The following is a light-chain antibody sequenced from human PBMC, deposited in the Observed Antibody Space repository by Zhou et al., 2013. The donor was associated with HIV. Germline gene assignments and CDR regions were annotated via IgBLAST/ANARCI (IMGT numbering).Light chain of an antibody. CDR2: GAS. CDR1: QGIGND. Sequence: QMSQSPSSLHASVGDRVTITCRASQGIGNDVNWYQHKPGEAPRRLIYGASNLQPGVPSRFSGRGHGTDFSLTISGLQSEDFATYFCLHNGRRTPKTFGQGTKV. CDR3: LHNGRRTPKT. J-gene: IGKJ1*01. V-gene: IGKV1-17*01.